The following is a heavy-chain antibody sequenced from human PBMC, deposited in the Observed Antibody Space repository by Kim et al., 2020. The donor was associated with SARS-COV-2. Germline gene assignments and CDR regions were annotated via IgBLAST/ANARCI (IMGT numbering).Heavy chain of an antibody. V-gene: IGHV3-30*03. CDR2: ISNDGNNE. CDR3: ARVDGSGSWPPGMRV. J-gene: IGHJ4*02. Sequence: GGSLRLSCVASGFTFKNSGLHWVRQAPGKGLEWVAVISNDGNNEDYADSVKGRFIISRDNSKNTLYLQMNNLGTEDTAVYYCARVDGSGSWPPGMRVWGQGTLVTVSS. CDR1: GFTFKNSG. D-gene: IGHD3-10*01.